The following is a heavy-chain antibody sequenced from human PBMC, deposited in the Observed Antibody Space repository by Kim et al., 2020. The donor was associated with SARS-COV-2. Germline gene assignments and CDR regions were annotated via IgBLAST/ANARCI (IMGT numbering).Heavy chain of an antibody. Sequence: SLKGRVTISVDTSKKQFALKLGSVTAADTAVYYCARHATMIVVVITPYFDYWGQGTLVTVSS. CDR3: ARHATMIVVVITPYFDY. V-gene: IGHV4-39*01. J-gene: IGHJ4*02. D-gene: IGHD3-22*01.